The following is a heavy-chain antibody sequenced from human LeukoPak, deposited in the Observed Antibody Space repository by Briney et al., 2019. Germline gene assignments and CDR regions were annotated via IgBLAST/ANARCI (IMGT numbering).Heavy chain of an antibody. J-gene: IGHJ6*03. D-gene: IGHD2-2*01. CDR3: ARDARPLPGRYCSSTSCYPIYYCYYYMDV. CDR1: GYTFTSYA. Sequence: ASVKVSCKASGYTFTSYAMNWVRQAPGQGLEWMGWINTNTGNPTYARGYTGGFVFSLDTSVSTAYLQISSLKAEDTAVYYCARDARPLPGRYCSSTSCYPIYYCYYYMDVWGKGTTVTVSS. V-gene: IGHV7-4-1*02. CDR2: INTNTGNP.